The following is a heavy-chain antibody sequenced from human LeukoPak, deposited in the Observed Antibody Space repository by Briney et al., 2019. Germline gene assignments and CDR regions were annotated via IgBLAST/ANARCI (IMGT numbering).Heavy chain of an antibody. CDR3: AVTGYSYGYYYFDY. J-gene: IGHJ4*02. D-gene: IGHD5-18*01. CDR1: GGSISSSSYY. Sequence: SETLSLTCTVSGGSISSSSYYWGWIRQPPGKGLEWIGSIYYSGSTYYNPSLKSRVTISVDTSKNQFSLKLSSVTAADTAVYYCAVTGYSYGYYYFDYWGQGTLVTVSS. V-gene: IGHV4-39*07. CDR2: IYYSGST.